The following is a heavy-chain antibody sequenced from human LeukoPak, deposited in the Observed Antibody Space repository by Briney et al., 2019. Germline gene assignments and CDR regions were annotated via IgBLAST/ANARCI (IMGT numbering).Heavy chain of an antibody. CDR2: MNPNSGNT. V-gene: IGHV1-8*03. D-gene: IGHD3-16*01. J-gene: IGHJ6*03. CDR3: ARGLGGLNVGYYYYMDV. CDR1: GFTFTSYD. Sequence: ASVKVSCKASGFTFTSYDINWVRQATGQGLEWMGWMNPNSGNTGYAQKFQGRVTITRNTSISTAYMELSSLRSEDTAVYYCARGLGGLNVGYYYYMDVWGKGTTVTVSS.